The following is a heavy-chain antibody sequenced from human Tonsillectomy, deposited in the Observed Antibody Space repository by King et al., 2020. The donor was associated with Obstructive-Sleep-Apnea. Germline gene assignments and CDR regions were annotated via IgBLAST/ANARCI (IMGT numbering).Heavy chain of an antibody. Sequence: VQLVESGGGVVQPGRSLRLSCAASVFTFNNYALPWVRQAPGQGLEWVAVISYDGNNNYYADPVKGRFTISRDNSKHTLYLQMNGLRAEDTAVYYCARDPGITYGYWYFDYWGQGALVTVSS. CDR3: ARDPGITYGYWYFDY. CDR1: VFTFNNYA. CDR2: ISYDGNNN. V-gene: IGHV3-30*04. D-gene: IGHD5-18*01. J-gene: IGHJ4*02.